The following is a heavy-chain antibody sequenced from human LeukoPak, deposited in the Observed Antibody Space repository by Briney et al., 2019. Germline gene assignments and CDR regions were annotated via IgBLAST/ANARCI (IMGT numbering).Heavy chain of an antibody. J-gene: IGHJ6*03. CDR2: ISAYNGNT. CDR1: GYTFTSYG. D-gene: IGHD2-15*01. V-gene: IGHV1-18*01. CDR3: ATAATRRFYYYYYMDV. Sequence: ASVKVSCKASGYTFTSYGISWVRQAPGQGLEWMGWISAYNGNTNYAQKLQGRVTMTTDTSTSTAYMELRSLRSDDTAVYYCATAATRRFYYYYYMDVGGKGTTVTVSS.